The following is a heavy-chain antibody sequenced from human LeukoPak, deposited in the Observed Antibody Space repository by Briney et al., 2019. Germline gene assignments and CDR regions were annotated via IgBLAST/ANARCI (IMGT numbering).Heavy chain of an antibody. CDR3: AKDLSSFYDSSGYPFGY. J-gene: IGHJ4*02. D-gene: IGHD3-22*01. Sequence: GGSLRLSCAASGFTFSSYAMSWVRQAPGKGLEWVSAISGSGGSTYYADSVKGRFTISRDNSKNTMYLQMNSLRAEDTAVYYCAKDLSSFYDSSGYPFGYWGQGTLVTVSS. CDR2: ISGSGGST. V-gene: IGHV3-23*01. CDR1: GFTFSSYA.